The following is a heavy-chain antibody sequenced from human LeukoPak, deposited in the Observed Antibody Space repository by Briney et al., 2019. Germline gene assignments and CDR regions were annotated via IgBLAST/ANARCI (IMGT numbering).Heavy chain of an antibody. CDR3: ARVGNGSGDENRDAFDI. V-gene: IGHV1-3*01. Sequence: KFQGRVTITRDTSASTAYMELSSLRSEDTAVYCCARVGNGSGDENRDAFDIWGQGTMVTVSS. J-gene: IGHJ3*02. D-gene: IGHD3-10*01.